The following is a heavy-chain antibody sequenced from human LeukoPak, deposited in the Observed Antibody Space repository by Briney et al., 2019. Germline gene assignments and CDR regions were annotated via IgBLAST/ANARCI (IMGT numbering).Heavy chain of an antibody. J-gene: IGHJ4*02. D-gene: IGHD5-18*01. CDR3: ATDLGVDPAMVHFY. Sequence: ASVKVSYKASGYTFTDDLINWVQQAPGKGLEWMGHIDPEDGETKYAEKFQGRVTIIADRSTDTAYMELSSLRSDDTAVYYCATDLGVDPAMVHFYWGQGTLVTVSS. CDR1: GYTFTDDL. CDR2: IDPEDGET. V-gene: IGHV1-69-2*01.